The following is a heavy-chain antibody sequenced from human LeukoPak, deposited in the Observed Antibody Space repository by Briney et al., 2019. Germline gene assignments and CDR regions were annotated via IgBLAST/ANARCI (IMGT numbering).Heavy chain of an antibody. CDR2: INPNTGDT. CDR1: GYXLSDYY. J-gene: IGHJ4*02. V-gene: IGHV1-2*02. Sequence: EASVRVSCKASGYXLSDYYLHWVRQAPGQGPEYVGWINPNTGDTNSAQNFQGRVTLTRDTSINTAYMELTWLRSDDTAVYYCVRDVRGAAYWGQGALVTVSS. CDR3: VRDVRGAAY.